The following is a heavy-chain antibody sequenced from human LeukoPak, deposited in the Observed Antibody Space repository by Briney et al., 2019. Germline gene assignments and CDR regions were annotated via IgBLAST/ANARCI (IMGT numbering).Heavy chain of an antibody. J-gene: IGHJ6*02. CDR2: ISYDGSNK. V-gene: IGHV3-30*04. Sequence: GGSLRLSCAASGFTFSSYAMTWVRQAPDKGLEWVAVISYDGSNKYYADSVKGRFTISRDNSKNTLYLQMNSLRAEDTAVYYCAREAMYGSTLYYYYGMDVWGQGTTVTVSS. D-gene: IGHD2-2*01. CDR3: AREAMYGSTLYYYYGMDV. CDR1: GFTFSSYA.